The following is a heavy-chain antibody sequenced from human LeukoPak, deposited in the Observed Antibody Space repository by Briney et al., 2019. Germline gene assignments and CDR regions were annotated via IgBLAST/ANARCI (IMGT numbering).Heavy chain of an antibody. CDR1: GGSISSGSYY. D-gene: IGHD2-15*01. CDR3: ARGQRTYCGGGSSYGGWFDP. V-gene: IGHV4-61*02. Sequence: SETLSLTCTVSGGSISSGSYYWSWIRQPAGKGLEWIGRIYTSGSTNYNPSLKSRVTISVDTSKNQFSLKLSSVTAADTAVYYCARGQRTYCGGGSSYGGWFDPWGQGTLVTVSS. J-gene: IGHJ5*02. CDR2: IYTSGST.